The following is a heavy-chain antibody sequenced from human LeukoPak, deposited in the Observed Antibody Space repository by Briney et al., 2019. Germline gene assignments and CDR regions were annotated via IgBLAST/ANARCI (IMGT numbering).Heavy chain of an antibody. V-gene: IGHV3-21*06. CDR1: GFTFSSYN. J-gene: IGHJ4*02. CDR2: ISTTSNYI. Sequence: GGSLRLSCAASGFTFSSYNMKWVRQAPGKGLEWVSFISTTSNYIYYADSVKGRFTISRDNAKNSLYLQTNSLRGEDAALYYCARAGVCSTTSCDGGIDYWGQGTLVTVSS. D-gene: IGHD2-2*01. CDR3: ARAGVCSTTSCDGGIDY.